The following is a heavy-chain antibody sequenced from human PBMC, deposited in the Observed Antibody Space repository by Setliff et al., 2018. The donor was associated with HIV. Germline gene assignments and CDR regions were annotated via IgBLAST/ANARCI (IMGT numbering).Heavy chain of an antibody. CDR1: GGSISSYY. V-gene: IGHV4-59*01. Sequence: SETLSLTCIVSGGSISSYYWSWIRQPPGKGLEWIGYIYYSGSTNYNPSLKNRVTISIDTSKKQFSLNLSSVTAADTAVYYCVRDAGGSVGNYYFDYWGQGTLVTVSS. D-gene: IGHD2-15*01. J-gene: IGHJ4*02. CDR3: VRDAGGSVGNYYFDY. CDR2: IYYSGST.